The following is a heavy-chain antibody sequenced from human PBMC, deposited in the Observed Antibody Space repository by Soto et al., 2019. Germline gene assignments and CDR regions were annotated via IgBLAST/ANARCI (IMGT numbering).Heavy chain of an antibody. CDR1: GYTFTGYY. D-gene: IGHD6-19*01. Sequence: GASVKVSCKASGYTFTGYYMHWVRQAPGQGLEWMGWINPNSGGTNYAQKFQGWVTMTRDTSISTAYMELSRLRSDDTAVYYCARAGYSSGWYIENYYYGLDVWGQGTTVTSP. J-gene: IGHJ6*02. CDR3: ARAGYSSGWYIENYYYGLDV. CDR2: INPNSGGT. V-gene: IGHV1-2*04.